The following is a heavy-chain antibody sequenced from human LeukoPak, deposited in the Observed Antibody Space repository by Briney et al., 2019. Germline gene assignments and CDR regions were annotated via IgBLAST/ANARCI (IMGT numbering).Heavy chain of an antibody. V-gene: IGHV3-30*19. CDR1: GFTFSSYG. Sequence: GRSLRLFCAASGFTFSSYGMHWVRQAPGKGLEWVAVISYDGSNKYYADSVKGRFTISRDNSKNTLYLQMNSLRAEDTAVYYCARDPVAFVGTFDYWGQGTLVTVSS. CDR2: ISYDGSNK. CDR3: ARDPVAFVGTFDY. D-gene: IGHD2-21*01. J-gene: IGHJ4*02.